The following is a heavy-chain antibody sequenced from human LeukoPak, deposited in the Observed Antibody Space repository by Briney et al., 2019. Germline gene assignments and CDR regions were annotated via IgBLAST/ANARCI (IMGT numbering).Heavy chain of an antibody. CDR3: AKSTAGFYSD. J-gene: IGHJ4*02. Sequence: GGSLRLSCAASGFTFSDSAMTWVRQAPGKGLEWVSAISGSGGNTYYADSVKGRFTISRDNSKNTLYLQMNSLRAEDTAVYYCAKSTAGFYSDWGQGTLVTVSS. CDR2: ISGSGGNT. CDR1: GFTFSDSA. V-gene: IGHV3-23*01. D-gene: IGHD2/OR15-2a*01.